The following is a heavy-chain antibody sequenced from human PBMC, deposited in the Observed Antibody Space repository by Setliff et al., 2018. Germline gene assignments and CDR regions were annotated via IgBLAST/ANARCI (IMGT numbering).Heavy chain of an antibody. V-gene: IGHV4-39*01. D-gene: IGHD3-22*01. J-gene: IGHJ6*03. Sequence: KPSETLSLTCIVSGASINSSTFFWGWIRQPPGKGLEWIGSIYYSGTTYYNPSVRSRVTISVDTSKNQFSLKLSSVTAADTAVYFCARRPYQHYDSSGYSVNYNMDVWGKGTTVTVSS. CDR2: IYYSGTT. CDR3: ARRPYQHYDSSGYSVNYNMDV. CDR1: GASINSSTFF.